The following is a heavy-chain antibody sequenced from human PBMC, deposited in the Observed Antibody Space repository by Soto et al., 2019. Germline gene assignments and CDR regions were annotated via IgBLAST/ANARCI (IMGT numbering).Heavy chain of an antibody. D-gene: IGHD3-22*01. CDR2: IYYSGSN. V-gene: IGHV4-31*03. CDR1: GGSISSGGYY. CDR3: ARAVHRSGFYFDY. Sequence: QVQLQESGPGLVKPAQTLSLTCTVSGGSISSGGYYWTWIRQHPGKGLEWTGYIYYSGSNYYNPSLKSRATISLYTSKKQFSLKMTSVTAADTAVYYCARAVHRSGFYFDYWGQGPLVTVS. J-gene: IGHJ4*02.